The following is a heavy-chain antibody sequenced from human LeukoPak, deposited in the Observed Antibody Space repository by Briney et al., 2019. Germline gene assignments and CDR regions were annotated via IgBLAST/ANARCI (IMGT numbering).Heavy chain of an antibody. Sequence: GESLQISCKGSGYSFTSYWIGWVRQMPGKGLEWMGIIYPGDSDTRYSPSFQGQVTISADKSISTAYLQWSSLKASDTAMYYCARQGEEDYYGSGSPKTPLDYWGQGTLVTVSS. CDR3: ARQGEEDYYGSGSPKTPLDY. D-gene: IGHD3-10*01. J-gene: IGHJ4*02. CDR1: GYSFTSYW. CDR2: IYPGDSDT. V-gene: IGHV5-51*01.